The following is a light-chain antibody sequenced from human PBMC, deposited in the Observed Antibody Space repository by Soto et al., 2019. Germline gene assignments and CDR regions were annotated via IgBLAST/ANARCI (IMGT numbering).Light chain of an antibody. Sequence: DIQMTQSPSTLSASVGDRVTITCRASQSISSWLAWYQQKPGKAPNLLIYKASSLESGVPSRFSGSGAGTEFTLTISSLQPDDFATYYSQQYLAFGQGTKVEIK. CDR1: QSISSW. V-gene: IGKV1-5*03. CDR2: KAS. J-gene: IGKJ1*01. CDR3: QQYLA.